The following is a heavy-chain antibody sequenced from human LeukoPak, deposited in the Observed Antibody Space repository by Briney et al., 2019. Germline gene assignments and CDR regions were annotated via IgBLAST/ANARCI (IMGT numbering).Heavy chain of an antibody. Sequence: VGSLRLSCAPSGFTFTVYGMHWGRQAAGKGLGRVSFIRYDGSNKSYADSVKGRFTISRDNSTSTMYLQMNSLRAEDTAVYYCARDEGLKVATITLQNWGQGNLVTVSS. D-gene: IGHD5-24*01. CDR2: IRYDGSNK. J-gene: IGHJ4*02. CDR3: ARDEGLKVATITLQN. V-gene: IGHV3-30*02. CDR1: GFTFTVYG.